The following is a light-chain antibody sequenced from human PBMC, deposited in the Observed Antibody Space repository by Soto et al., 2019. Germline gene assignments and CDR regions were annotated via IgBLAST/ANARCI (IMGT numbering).Light chain of an antibody. Sequence: EIMMTQSPNTLALSPGERNTLSYRASQSVSSYLAWYQQKPGQAPRLLISGASTRATGIPARFSGSGSGTEFTLTISNLQPDDFATYFCQQYNNYPRTFGQGTKVDIK. CDR1: QSVSSY. CDR2: GAS. J-gene: IGKJ1*01. CDR3: QQYNNYPRT. V-gene: IGKV3-15*01.